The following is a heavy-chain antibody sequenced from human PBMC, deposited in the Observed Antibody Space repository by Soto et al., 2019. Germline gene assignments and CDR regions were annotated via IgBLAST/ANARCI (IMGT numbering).Heavy chain of an antibody. D-gene: IGHD3-10*01. CDR1: GYTFTNYY. CDR3: VREFSGGYFDY. V-gene: IGHV1-46*01. J-gene: IGHJ4*02. CDR2: INCGGGGT. Sequence: QVQLVQSGAEVKKPGASVRVSCKASGYTFTNYYMHWVRQAPGQGLKWVGIINCGGGGTNYAQKFQGRVIMTRDTSTNTVYMDLSSLRSEDTAVYYCVREFSGGYFDYWGQGILVTVST.